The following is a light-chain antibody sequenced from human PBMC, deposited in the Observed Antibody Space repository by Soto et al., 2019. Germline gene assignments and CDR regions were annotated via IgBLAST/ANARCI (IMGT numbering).Light chain of an antibody. Sequence: EVVMTQSPATLSVSPGERVTLSCRASESVHRNLAWYQQKPGQGPRLLIYYASTRATGVPARFTGSGSGTAFTLTISSLQSEDFGVYHCQHYSNWPPTFGPGTKVEIK. CDR1: ESVHRN. CDR2: YAS. V-gene: IGKV3-15*01. CDR3: QHYSNWPPT. J-gene: IGKJ3*01.